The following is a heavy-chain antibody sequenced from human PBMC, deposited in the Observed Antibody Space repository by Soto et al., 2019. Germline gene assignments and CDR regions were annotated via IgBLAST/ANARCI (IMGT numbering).Heavy chain of an antibody. CDR1: GYTFTSYG. Sequence: ASVKVSCKASGYTFTSYGFSWVRQAPGQGLEWMGWISGYSGNTNYVQKVQGRVTMTTDTSTSTAYMELRSLRSDDTAVYYCARVFPGEDYYGMDVWGQGTAVTVSS. CDR3: ARVFPGEDYYGMDV. CDR2: ISGYSGNT. V-gene: IGHV1-18*01. J-gene: IGHJ6*02.